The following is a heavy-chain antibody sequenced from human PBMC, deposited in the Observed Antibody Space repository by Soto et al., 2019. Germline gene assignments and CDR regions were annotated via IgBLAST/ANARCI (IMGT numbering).Heavy chain of an antibody. J-gene: IGHJ3*02. CDR2: IYYSGST. CDR3: ARAGDYYDSSGYLALTAFDI. V-gene: IGHV4-30-4*01. Sequence: SETLSLTCTVSGGSISSGDYYWSWIRQPPGKGLEWIGYIYYSGSTYYNPSLKSRVTISVDTPKNQFSLKLSSVTAADTAVYYCARAGDYYDSSGYLALTAFDIWGQGTMVTVSS. D-gene: IGHD3-22*01. CDR1: GGSISSGDYY.